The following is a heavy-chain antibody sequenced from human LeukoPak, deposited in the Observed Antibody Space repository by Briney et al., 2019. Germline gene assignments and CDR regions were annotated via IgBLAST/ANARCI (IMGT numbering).Heavy chain of an antibody. CDR1: GFTSGVFA. D-gene: IGHD2-15*01. Sequence: RSLRPSCTAYGFTSGVFAISWVRQAPGRGMEWVGFIRSKAYGGTTEYSASVKGRITTSRDNSKSIAYLQMNSLKTEAAAVYYCTRSLVAVSAYCDYCGQGTLVTVAS. J-gene: IGHJ4*02. CDR3: TRSLVAVSAYCDY. V-gene: IGHV3-49*04. CDR2: IRSKAYGGTT.